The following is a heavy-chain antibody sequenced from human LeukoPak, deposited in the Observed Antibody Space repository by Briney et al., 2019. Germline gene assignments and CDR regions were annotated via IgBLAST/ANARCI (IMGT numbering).Heavy chain of an antibody. CDR1: GYSISSGYY. CDR2: IYHSGST. CDR3: ARDAGAGLDGGGSVDY. Sequence: SETLSLTCAVSGYSISSGYYWGWIRQPTGKGLEWIGSIYHSGSTYYNPSLKSRVTISVDTSKNQFSLKLSSVTAADTAVYYCARDAGAGLDGGGSVDYWGQGTLVTVSS. D-gene: IGHD3-16*01. V-gene: IGHV4-38-2*02. J-gene: IGHJ4*02.